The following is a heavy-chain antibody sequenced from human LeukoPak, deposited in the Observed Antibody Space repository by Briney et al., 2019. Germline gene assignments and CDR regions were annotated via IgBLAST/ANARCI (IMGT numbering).Heavy chain of an antibody. CDR1: GFTFDDYG. Sequence: GGSLRLSCTASGFTFDDYGMSWIRQAPGKGLEWVSAISGSGGSTYYADSVKGRFTISRDNSKNTLYLQMNSLRAEDTAVYYCAARPTYYDILTGYYGYWGQGTLVTVSS. D-gene: IGHD3-9*01. CDR2: ISGSGGST. J-gene: IGHJ4*02. CDR3: AARPTYYDILTGYYGY. V-gene: IGHV3-23*01.